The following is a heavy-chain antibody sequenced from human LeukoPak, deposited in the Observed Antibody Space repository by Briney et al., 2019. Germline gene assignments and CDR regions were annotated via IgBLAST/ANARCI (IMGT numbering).Heavy chain of an antibody. CDR3: AKDVGKWESLHFFDY. V-gene: IGHV3-23*01. Sequence: QPGGSLRLSCLTSGFTLSTNAMSWVRQAPGKGLEWISGISGSGASTYYADSVKGRFTISRDDFRNTLYLQMNSLRGDDTAVYYCAKDVGKWESLHFFDYWGQGTLVTVSS. J-gene: IGHJ4*02. CDR1: GFTLSTNA. D-gene: IGHD1-26*01. CDR2: ISGSGAST.